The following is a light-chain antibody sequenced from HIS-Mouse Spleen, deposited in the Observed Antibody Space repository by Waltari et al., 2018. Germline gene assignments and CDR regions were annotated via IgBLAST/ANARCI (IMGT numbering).Light chain of an antibody. CDR1: SSDVGGYNY. J-gene: IGLJ1*01. Sequence: QSALTQPASVSGSPGQSITISCTGTSSDVGGYNYVSWYQQHPGKAPKLMIYEVSNLPSAVSNRFSGSKSGNTASLTISGLQAEDEADYYCSSYTSSSTFFGTGTKVTVL. V-gene: IGLV2-14*01. CDR2: EVS. CDR3: SSYTSSSTF.